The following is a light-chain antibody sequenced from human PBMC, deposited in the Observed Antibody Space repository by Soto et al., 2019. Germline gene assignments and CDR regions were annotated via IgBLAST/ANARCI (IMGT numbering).Light chain of an antibody. V-gene: IGKV3-11*01. CDR2: DAS. Sequence: EIVLTQSPATLSLSPGERVTISCRTSQSVRSYLVWYQQKPGQAPRLLIYDASNRATGIPARFSGSGSGTDFTLTISSLEPEDSAVHYCQQRNVWPPVTFGQGTRLEIK. CDR3: QQRNVWPPVT. CDR1: QSVRSY. J-gene: IGKJ5*01.